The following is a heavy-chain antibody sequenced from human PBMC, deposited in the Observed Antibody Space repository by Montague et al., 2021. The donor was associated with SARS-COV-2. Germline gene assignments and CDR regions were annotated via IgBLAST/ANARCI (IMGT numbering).Heavy chain of an antibody. CDR1: GASVASGNFY. Sequence: SDTLSLTRTVSGASVASGNFYWSWIRQPPGKGLEWIGNMYYTGHTNYNPSLESRVTMPVDPSKDQFSLTLTSVTAADTAVYYCARSRANVPSRPGFDYWGQGALVTVSS. J-gene: IGHJ4*02. CDR2: MYYTGHT. CDR3: ARSRANVPSRPGFDY. D-gene: IGHD6-6*01. V-gene: IGHV4-61*01.